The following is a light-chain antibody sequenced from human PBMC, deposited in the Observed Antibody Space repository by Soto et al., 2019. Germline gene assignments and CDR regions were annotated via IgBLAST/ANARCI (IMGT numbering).Light chain of an antibody. Sequence: QSALTQPASVSGSPGQSITISCTGTSSDVGSYNLVSWYQQHPGKAPKLMICEGSKRPSGVSNRFSGSKSGNTASLTISGLQAEDEADYYCCSYADSSTFVFGTGTKLTVL. J-gene: IGLJ1*01. V-gene: IGLV2-23*01. CDR3: CSYADSSTFV. CDR1: SSDVGSYNL. CDR2: EGS.